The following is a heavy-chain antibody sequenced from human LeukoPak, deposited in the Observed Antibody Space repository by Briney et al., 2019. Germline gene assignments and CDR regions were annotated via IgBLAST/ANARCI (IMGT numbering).Heavy chain of an antibody. CDR1: KFTFSHYG. D-gene: IGHD3-3*01. CDR2: ISSDGSIK. J-gene: IGHJ4*02. CDR3: VKEYHSRGFGAYFDY. Sequence: PGGSLRLSCTASKFTFSHYGMQWVRQAPGKGLEWAAVISSDGSIKVYADSVKGRFTLSRDNSINTVDLQMNSLRAEDTAVYYCVKEYHSRGFGAYFDYWGQGTLVTVFS. V-gene: IGHV3-30*18.